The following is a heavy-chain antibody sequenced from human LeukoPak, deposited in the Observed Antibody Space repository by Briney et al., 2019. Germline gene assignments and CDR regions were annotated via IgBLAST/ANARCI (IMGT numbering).Heavy chain of an antibody. CDR1: GFTFSSYA. CDR3: VYTRYYDSTGDFHYFDY. V-gene: IGHV3-30-3*01. D-gene: IGHD3-22*01. CDR2: ISYDGSNK. Sequence: GGSLRLSCAASGFTFSSYAMHWVRQAPGKGLEWVAVISYDGSNKYYADSVKGRFTISRDNFKNTLYLQMNSLRAEDTAVYYCVYTRYYDSTGDFHYFDYWGQGTLVTVSS. J-gene: IGHJ4*02.